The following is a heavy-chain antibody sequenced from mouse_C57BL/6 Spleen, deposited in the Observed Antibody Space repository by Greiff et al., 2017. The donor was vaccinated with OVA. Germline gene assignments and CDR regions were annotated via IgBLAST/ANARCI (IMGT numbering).Heavy chain of an antibody. CDR2: INPGSGGT. V-gene: IGHV1-54*01. D-gene: IGHD4-1*01. Sequence: VQLQQSGAELVRPGTSVKVSCKASGYAFTNYLIEWVKQRPGQGLEWIGVINPGSGGTKYNEKFKGKATLTADKSSSTAYMQLSSLTSEDSAVYVCARAGTKGTSEYFDYWGQGTTLTVSS. J-gene: IGHJ2*01. CDR3: ARAGTKGTSEYFDY. CDR1: GYAFTNYL.